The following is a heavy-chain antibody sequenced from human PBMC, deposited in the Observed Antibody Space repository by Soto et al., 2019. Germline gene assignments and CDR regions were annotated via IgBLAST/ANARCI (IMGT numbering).Heavy chain of an antibody. Sequence: QLQLRESGPGLVQPSGTLSLTCDESGDSLTNNHWWSWARQAPGKGLDWIGEIWHTGRPNYNPSLKSRGAISIDKSKNQFSLKLSSVTAADTAVYYCVRDSRTGCSSINCYMHWGQGTLVTVSS. J-gene: IGHJ4*02. CDR1: GDSLTNNHW. CDR2: IWHTGRP. V-gene: IGHV4-4*02. D-gene: IGHD2-15*01. CDR3: VRDSRTGCSSINCYMH.